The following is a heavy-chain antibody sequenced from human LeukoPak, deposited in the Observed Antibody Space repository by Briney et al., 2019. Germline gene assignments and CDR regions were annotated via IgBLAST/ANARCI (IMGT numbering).Heavy chain of an antibody. Sequence: SVKVSCKASGGTFRSYAISWVRQAPGQGLEWMGRIIPIFGTANYAQKFQGRVTITTDESTSTAYMELSSLRSEDTAVYYCAISLHYYDSSGPLHYWGQGTLVTVSS. D-gene: IGHD3-22*01. CDR1: GGTFRSYA. CDR2: IIPIFGTA. J-gene: IGHJ4*02. CDR3: AISLHYYDSSGPLHY. V-gene: IGHV1-69*05.